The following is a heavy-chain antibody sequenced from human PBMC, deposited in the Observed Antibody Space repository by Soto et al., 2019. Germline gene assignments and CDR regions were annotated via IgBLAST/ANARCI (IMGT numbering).Heavy chain of an antibody. Sequence: KSSETLSLTXTVSGGSISGHYWTWIRQPPGKGLEWIGYIFYSGSTNYNPSLKSRVTISVDTSKNQFSLKLSSVTAADTAVYYCARVGSSGWSPDYWGPGTLVTVSS. CDR3: ARVGSSGWSPDY. V-gene: IGHV4-59*11. J-gene: IGHJ4*02. CDR2: IFYSGST. D-gene: IGHD6-19*01. CDR1: GGSISGHY.